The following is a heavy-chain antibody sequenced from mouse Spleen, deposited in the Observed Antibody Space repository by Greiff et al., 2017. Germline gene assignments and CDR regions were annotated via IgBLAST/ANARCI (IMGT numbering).Heavy chain of an antibody. V-gene: IGHV3-6*01. CDR1: GYSITSGYY. CDR3: AREEYYYGSSTFYFDY. D-gene: IGHD1-1*01. Sequence: EVKLQESGPGLVKPSQSLSLTCSVTGYSITSGYYWNWIRQFPGNKLEWMGYISYDGSNNYNPSLKNRISITRDTSKNQFFLKLNSVTTEDTATYYCAREEYYYGSSTFYFDYWGQGTTLTVSS. J-gene: IGHJ2*01. CDR2: ISYDGSN.